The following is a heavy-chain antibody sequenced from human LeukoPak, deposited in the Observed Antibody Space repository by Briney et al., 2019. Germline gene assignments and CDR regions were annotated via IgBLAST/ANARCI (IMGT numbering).Heavy chain of an antibody. CDR1: GDSVSSNSAA. V-gene: IGHV6-1*01. J-gene: IGHJ4*02. D-gene: IGHD6-13*01. CDR3: AREVHSSSENYFDY. Sequence: SQTLSLTCAISGDSVSSNSAAWNWIRQSPSGGLEWLGRTYYRSKWYNDYAVSVKSRITINPDTSKSQFSLQLNSVTPEDTAVYYCAREVHSSSENYFDYWGQGTLVTVSS. CDR2: TYYRSKWYN.